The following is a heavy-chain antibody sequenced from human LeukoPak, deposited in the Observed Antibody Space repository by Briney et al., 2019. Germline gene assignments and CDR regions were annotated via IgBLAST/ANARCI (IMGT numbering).Heavy chain of an antibody. D-gene: IGHD2-15*01. CDR2: LNPESGGT. CDR3: ARELPPLKKRSGAHWLDA. Sequence: ASVKVSCKASGYIFTAYYIDWVRQAPGQGLEWVGWLNPESGGTNYAQKFQGRVTMTRDTSIGAAYMELSGLKLDDTAVYYCARELPPLKKRSGAHWLDAWGQGTLVTVSS. V-gene: IGHV1-2*02. CDR1: GYIFTAYY. J-gene: IGHJ5*02.